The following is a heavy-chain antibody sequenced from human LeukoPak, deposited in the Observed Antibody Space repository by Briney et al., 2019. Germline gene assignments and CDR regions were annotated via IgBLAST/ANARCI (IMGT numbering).Heavy chain of an antibody. CDR1: GFTFSSYG. Sequence: GGSLRLSCEASGFTFSSYGMHWVRQAPGKGLEWVAVISYDGSNKYYADSVKGRFTISRDNSKNTLYLQMNSLRAEDTAVYYCAKVLYSSSRYEVDYWGQGTLVTVSS. V-gene: IGHV3-30*18. J-gene: IGHJ4*02. CDR3: AKVLYSSSRYEVDY. CDR2: ISYDGSNK. D-gene: IGHD6-13*01.